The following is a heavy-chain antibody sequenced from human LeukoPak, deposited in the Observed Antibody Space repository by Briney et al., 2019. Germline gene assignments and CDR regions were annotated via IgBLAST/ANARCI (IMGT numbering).Heavy chain of an antibody. D-gene: IGHD1-1*01. CDR2: IYHSGST. J-gene: IGHJ5*02. CDR3: ARDPTGRNWFDP. Sequence: PSETLSLTCTVSGYSISSGYYWGWIRQPPGKGLEWIGSIYHSGSTYYNPSLKSRVTISVDTSKNQFSLKLSSVTAADTAVYYCARDPTGRNWFDPWGQGTLVTVSS. V-gene: IGHV4-38-2*02. CDR1: GYSISSGYY.